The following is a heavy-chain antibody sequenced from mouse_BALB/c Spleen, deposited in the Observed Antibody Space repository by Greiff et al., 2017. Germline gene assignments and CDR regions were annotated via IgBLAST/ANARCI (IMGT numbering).Heavy chain of an antibody. CDR3: NAWGGNYFPFDY. Sequence: EVQLQQSGAELVRSGASVKLSCTASGFNIKDYYMHWVKQRPEQGLEWIGWIDPENGDTEYAPKFQGKATMTADTSSSTAYLQLSSLTSEDTAVYYCNAWGGNYFPFDYWGQGTTLTVSS. CDR2: IDPENGDT. D-gene: IGHD2-1*01. CDR1: GFNIKDYY. V-gene: IGHV14-4*02. J-gene: IGHJ2*01.